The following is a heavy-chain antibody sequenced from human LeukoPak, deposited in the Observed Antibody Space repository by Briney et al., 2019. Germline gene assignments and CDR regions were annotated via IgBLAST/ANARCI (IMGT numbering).Heavy chain of an antibody. D-gene: IGHD3-22*01. CDR3: AKESSSGYFN. V-gene: IGHV3-23*01. Sequence: GGSLRLSCAASGFTFGSYVMNWVRQAPGKGLEWVSTISGSGGSTYYADSVKGRFTISRDNSKNTLYLEMNSLRAEDTAIYYCAKESSSGYFNWGQGTLVSVSP. CDR1: GFTFGSYV. J-gene: IGHJ4*02. CDR2: ISGSGGST.